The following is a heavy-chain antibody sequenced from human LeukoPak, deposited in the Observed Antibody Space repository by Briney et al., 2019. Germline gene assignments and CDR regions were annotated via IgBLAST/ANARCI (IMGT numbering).Heavy chain of an antibody. CDR1: GFSFSTYA. Sequence: GRSLRLSCAASGFSFSTYAMHWVRQAPGKGLEWVAFISYGGSNRYYTDSVKGRFTISRDNSNSTLYLQMNTLRPEDTAVYHCAKDYGSGTYFGNWGQGTRVAVSS. J-gene: IGHJ4*02. V-gene: IGHV3-30*18. CDR2: ISYGGSNR. D-gene: IGHD3-10*01. CDR3: AKDYGSGTYFGN.